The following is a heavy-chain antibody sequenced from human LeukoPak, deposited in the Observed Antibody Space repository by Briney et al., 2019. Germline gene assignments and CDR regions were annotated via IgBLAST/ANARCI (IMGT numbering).Heavy chain of an antibody. CDR2: ISWNSNNI. CDR1: GFTFDDYA. Sequence: GGSLRLSCAASGFTFDDYAMHWVRQAPGKGLEWVSGISWNSNNIGYADSVKGRFTISRDNAKNFLYLQMNSLRAEDMALYYCAKASGSGWYSNIDYWGQGTLVTVSS. D-gene: IGHD6-19*01. CDR3: AKASGSGWYSNIDY. V-gene: IGHV3-9*03. J-gene: IGHJ4*02.